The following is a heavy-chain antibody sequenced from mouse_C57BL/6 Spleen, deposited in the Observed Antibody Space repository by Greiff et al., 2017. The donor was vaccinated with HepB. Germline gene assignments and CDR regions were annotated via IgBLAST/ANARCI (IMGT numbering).Heavy chain of an antibody. CDR2: IDPETGGT. J-gene: IGHJ2*01. D-gene: IGHD1-1*01. CDR1: GYTFTDYE. Sequence: VQLKESGAELVRPGASVTLSCKASGYTFTDYEMHWVKQTPVHGLEWIGAIDPETGGTAYNQKFKGKAILTADKSSSTAYMELRSLTSEDSAVYYCTRENYYGPFDYWGQGTTLTVSS. V-gene: IGHV1-15*01. CDR3: TRENYYGPFDY.